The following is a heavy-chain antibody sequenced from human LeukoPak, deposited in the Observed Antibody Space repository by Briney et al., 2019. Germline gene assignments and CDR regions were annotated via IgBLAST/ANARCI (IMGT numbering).Heavy chain of an antibody. V-gene: IGHV1-3*01. D-gene: IGHD3-10*01. CDR3: ASGPAAGSYYLDY. Sequence: ASVKVSCKASGYTFSTYAMHWVRQAPGQRLEWMGWINPGNGNTRYSQRFQGRVTITTDTSASTAYMELSSLRSEDTAVYYCASGPAAGSYYLDYWGQGTLVTVSS. CDR1: GYTFSTYA. CDR2: INPGNGNT. J-gene: IGHJ4*02.